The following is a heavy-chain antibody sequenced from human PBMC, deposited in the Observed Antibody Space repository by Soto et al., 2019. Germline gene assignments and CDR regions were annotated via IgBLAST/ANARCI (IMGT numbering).Heavy chain of an antibody. D-gene: IGHD6-25*01. V-gene: IGHV4-30-4*08. CDR2: VYGVGTS. J-gene: IGHJ5*02. CDR1: GDSIRSVGYY. Sequence: QIQLQESGPGLVKPSETLSLTCSVSGDSIRSVGYYWTWIRQPPGKGLEWLGDVYGVGTSRYNASLRSRLYLPXXXSXXAISLTLTSVTATDTAVYFCGRGVSSGWNPTRVDPWGHG. CDR3: GRGVSSGWNPTRVDP.